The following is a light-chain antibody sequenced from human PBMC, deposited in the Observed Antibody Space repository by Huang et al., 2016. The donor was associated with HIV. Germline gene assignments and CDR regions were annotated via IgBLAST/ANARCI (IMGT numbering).Light chain of an antibody. J-gene: IGKJ2*01. V-gene: IGKV3-15*01. CDR2: VAS. CDR3: QRYNGWPPYT. Sequence: EIVMTQSPVTLSVSPGERATLSCRASQNIDSNLDWYQQKSGQAPRLLIYVASTRATCIPARFSGSGSGTAFTLTISRLQSEDFVVYYCQRYNGWPPYTFGQGTKLEIK. CDR1: QNIDSN.